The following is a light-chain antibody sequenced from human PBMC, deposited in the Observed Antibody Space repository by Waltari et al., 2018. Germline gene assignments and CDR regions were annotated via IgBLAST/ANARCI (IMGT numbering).Light chain of an antibody. V-gene: IGLV3-1*01. CDR2: QDK. Sequence: YELTQPPSVSVSPGQTANISCSGDKLGDKYACWYQQKPGQSPVLVIYQDKKRPSGIPERFSASNFRNTATLTISGTQDVDESDYYCQAWDRGTVIFGGGTKLTVL. CDR1: KLGDKY. J-gene: IGLJ2*01. CDR3: QAWDRGTVI.